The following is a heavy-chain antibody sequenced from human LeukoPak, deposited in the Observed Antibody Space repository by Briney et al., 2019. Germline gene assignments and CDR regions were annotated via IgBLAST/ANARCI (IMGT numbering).Heavy chain of an antibody. CDR3: ARAVSFSGSAVTGGAH. J-gene: IGHJ4*02. CDR1: GCTFTSYG. Sequence: ASVKVSCKASGCTFTSYGIIWGRQAPGQGLEWIGWNTIYAQKLQGRVTMTTDTSTSTAYMERRSLQSDDTAVYYCARAVSFSGSAVTGGAHWGQGTLVTVSS. CDR2: NT. D-gene: IGHD6-19*01. V-gene: IGHV1-18*01.